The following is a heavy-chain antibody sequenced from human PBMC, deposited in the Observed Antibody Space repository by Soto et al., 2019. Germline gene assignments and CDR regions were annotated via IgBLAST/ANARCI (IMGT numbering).Heavy chain of an antibody. CDR3: ARLNGQITMVRGVITPPIYWFDP. J-gene: IGHJ5*02. CDR2: IYYSGST. V-gene: IGHV4-31*03. CDR1: GGSISSGGYY. Sequence: TSETLSLTCTVSGGSISSGGYYWSWIRQHPGKGLEWIGYIYYSGSTYYNPSLKSRVTISVDTSKNQFSLKLSSVTAAGTAVYYCARLNGQITMVRGVITPPIYWFDPWGQGTLVTVS. D-gene: IGHD3-10*01.